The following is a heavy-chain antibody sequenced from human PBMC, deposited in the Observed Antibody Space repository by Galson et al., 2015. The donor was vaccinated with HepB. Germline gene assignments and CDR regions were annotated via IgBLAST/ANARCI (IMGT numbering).Heavy chain of an antibody. Sequence: CKASGGTFSSSAISWVRQAPGQGLEWMGGIIPIFGTANYAQKFQGRVTITADKSTSTAYMELSSLRSEDTAVYYCAREEEYSSGWGDAFDIWGQGTMVTVSS. J-gene: IGHJ3*02. CDR3: AREEEYSSGWGDAFDI. CDR1: GGTFSSSA. CDR2: IIPIFGTA. V-gene: IGHV1-69*06. D-gene: IGHD6-19*01.